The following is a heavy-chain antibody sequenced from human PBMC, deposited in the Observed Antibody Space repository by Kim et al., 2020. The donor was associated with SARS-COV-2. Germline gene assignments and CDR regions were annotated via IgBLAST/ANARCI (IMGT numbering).Heavy chain of an antibody. CDR2: ISSSSSYI. V-gene: IGHV3-21*01. J-gene: IGHJ3*02. Sequence: GGSLRLSCAASGFTFSSYSMNWVRQAPGKGLEWVSSISSSSSYIYYADSVKGRFTISRDNAKNSLYLQRNSLRAEDTAVYYCAAMSGYYGHAFDIWGQGTMVTVSS. CDR1: GFTFSSYS. D-gene: IGHD3-22*01. CDR3: AAMSGYYGHAFDI.